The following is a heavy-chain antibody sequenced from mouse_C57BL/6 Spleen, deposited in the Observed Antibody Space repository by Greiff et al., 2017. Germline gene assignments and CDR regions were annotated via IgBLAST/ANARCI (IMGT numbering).Heavy chain of an antibody. Sequence: QVQLQQPGAELVKPGASVKLSCKASGYTFTSYWMQWVKQRPGQGLEWIGEIDPSDSYTNYNQKFKGKATLTVDTASSTAYMQLSSLTSEDSAVYYCARGLVATGFDYWGQGTTLTVSS. D-gene: IGHD1-1*01. V-gene: IGHV1-50*01. CDR3: ARGLVATGFDY. CDR1: GYTFTSYW. CDR2: IDPSDSYT. J-gene: IGHJ2*01.